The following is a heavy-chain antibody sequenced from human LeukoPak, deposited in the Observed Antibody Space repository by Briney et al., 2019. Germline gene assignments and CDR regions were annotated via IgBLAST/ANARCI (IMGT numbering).Heavy chain of an antibody. Sequence: KSSETLSLTCTVSGGSVSSGSYYWSWIRQPPRKGLEWIGYIYYSGSTNYNPSLKSRVTISVDTSKNQFSLKLSSVTAADTAAYYCAREDIVGRGYFDYWGQGTLVTVSS. CDR2: IYYSGST. CDR3: AREDIVGRGYFDY. D-gene: IGHD5-12*01. V-gene: IGHV4-61*01. CDR1: GGSVSSGSYY. J-gene: IGHJ4*02.